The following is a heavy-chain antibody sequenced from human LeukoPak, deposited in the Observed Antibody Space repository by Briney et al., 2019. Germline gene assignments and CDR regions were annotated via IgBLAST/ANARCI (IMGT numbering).Heavy chain of an antibody. CDR1: GGSISAYY. CDR3: AKWASDNRAFDL. D-gene: IGHD2-8*01. Sequence: SETLSLTCTVSGGSISAYYWSWIRRPPGKGLEWIGDVFYTGATNCNPSLESRVTISVDTSKNQFSLRLSSVTAADTAVYFCAKWASDNRAFDLWGQGTLVTVSS. V-gene: IGHV4-59*08. CDR2: VFYTGAT. J-gene: IGHJ4*02.